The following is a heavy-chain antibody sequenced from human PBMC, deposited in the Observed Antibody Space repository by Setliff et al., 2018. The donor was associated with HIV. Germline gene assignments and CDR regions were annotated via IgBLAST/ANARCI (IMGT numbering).Heavy chain of an antibody. V-gene: IGHV4-4*07. D-gene: IGHD1-26*01. J-gene: IGHJ4*02. CDR2: TYSSGNT. CDR1: GGSIVSYY. CDR3: ARDVGGVHMATNFDF. Sequence: PSETLSLTCTVSGGSIVSYYWTWIRQPAGKGLEWMGRTYSSGNTEYNRSLKGRVTMSVDTSENQFSLRLASVTAADTAVYYCARDVGGVHMATNFDFWGQGTLVTVSS.